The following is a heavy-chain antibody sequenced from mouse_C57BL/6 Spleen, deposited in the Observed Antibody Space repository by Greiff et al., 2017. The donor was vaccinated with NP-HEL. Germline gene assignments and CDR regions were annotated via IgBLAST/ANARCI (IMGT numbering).Heavy chain of an antibody. Sequence: DVHLVESGGGLVKPGGSLKLSCAASGFTFSSYAMSWVRQTPEKRLEWVATISDGGSYTYYPDNVKGRFTISRENAKNNLYLQMSHLKSEDTAMYYCARGGVAYYFDYWGQGTTLTVSS. CDR1: GFTFSSYA. V-gene: IGHV5-4*01. CDR3: ARGGVAYYFDY. J-gene: IGHJ2*01. CDR2: ISDGGSYT. D-gene: IGHD1-1*01.